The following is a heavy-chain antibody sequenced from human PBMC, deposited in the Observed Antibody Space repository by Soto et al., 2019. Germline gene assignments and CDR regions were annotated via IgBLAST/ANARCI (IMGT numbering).Heavy chain of an antibody. CDR3: ARSPNYYYYGFDV. V-gene: IGHV4-61*08. D-gene: IGHD3-10*01. CDR1: GGSVSSGDYF. J-gene: IGHJ6*02. CDR2: IYYSGST. Sequence: SLTCTVSGGSVSSGDYFWSWLRQSPGKRLEWIAYIYYSGSTNYNPSLKSRATISVDTSKRQVSLTLTSMTAADAALYYCARSPNYYYYGFDVWGQGTAVTVSS.